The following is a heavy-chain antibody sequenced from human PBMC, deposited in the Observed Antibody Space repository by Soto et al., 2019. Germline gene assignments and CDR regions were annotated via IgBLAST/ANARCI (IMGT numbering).Heavy chain of an antibody. CDR3: ATVGYCSSTSCQTRYYYYGMDV. Sequence: QVQLVESGGGLVKPGGSLRLSCAASGFTFSDYSMNWVRQAPGKGLEWVSYMSRSGSDIYYADSVKGRFTISRDNAKNSLFLQMNSLRAEDTAVYYCATVGYCSSTSCQTRYYYYGMDVWGQGTTVTVSS. D-gene: IGHD2-2*03. CDR1: GFTFSDYS. J-gene: IGHJ6*02. CDR2: MSRSGSDI. V-gene: IGHV3-11*01.